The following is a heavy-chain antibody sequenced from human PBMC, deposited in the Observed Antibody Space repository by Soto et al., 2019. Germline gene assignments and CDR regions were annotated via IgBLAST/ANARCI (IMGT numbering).Heavy chain of an antibody. D-gene: IGHD3-9*01. CDR1: GFSLSTSGVG. Sequence: ESGPTLVNPTQTLTLTCTFSGFSLSTSGVGVGWIRQPPGKALEWLALIYWDDDKYYNTSLETRLTISKDSSKNRVVLTMTNMDPVDTATYYCARMGYDISGAYYFDYWGQGTLVTVS. CDR3: ARMGYDISGAYYFDY. J-gene: IGHJ4*02. CDR2: IYWDDDK. V-gene: IGHV2-70*12.